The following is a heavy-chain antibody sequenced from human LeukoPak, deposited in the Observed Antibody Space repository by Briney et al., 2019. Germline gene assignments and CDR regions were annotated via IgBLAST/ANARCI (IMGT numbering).Heavy chain of an antibody. V-gene: IGHV3-20*04. J-gene: IGHJ4*02. CDR2: IDWNGKNT. CDR1: GFTFDDFD. Sequence: GGSLRLSCAASGFTFDDFDMTWVRQVPGKGLEWVSSIDWNGKNTYYADSVKGRFTISRDNSKNTLYLQMNSLRAEDTAVYYCARVKELSFDYWGQGTLVTVSS. D-gene: IGHD1-7*01. CDR3: ARVKELSFDY.